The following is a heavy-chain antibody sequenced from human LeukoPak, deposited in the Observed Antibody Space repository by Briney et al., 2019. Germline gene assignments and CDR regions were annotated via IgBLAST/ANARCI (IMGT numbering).Heavy chain of an antibody. Sequence: GASVKVSCKASGYTFTSYGISWVRQAPGQGLEWMGWISAYNGNTNYAQKLQGRVTMTTDTSTSTAYMELRSLRSDDTAVYYCARVSHGYYDFWSGPRPFDYWGQGTLVTVSS. CDR2: ISAYNGNT. J-gene: IGHJ4*02. V-gene: IGHV1-18*01. CDR3: ARVSHGYYDFWSGPRPFDY. D-gene: IGHD3-3*01. CDR1: GYTFTSYG.